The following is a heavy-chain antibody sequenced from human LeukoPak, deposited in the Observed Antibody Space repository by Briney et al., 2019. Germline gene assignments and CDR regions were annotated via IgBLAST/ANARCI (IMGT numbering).Heavy chain of an antibody. CDR2: IYYSGST. Sequence: SQTLSVTCTVSDGSIISSGYYWGWVRQPPGKGPEWVGRIYYSGSTYYNASLKSRVTISVDTSKNQFSLKLSSVTAADTAVYYCARHLYGSGSYYLDVWGKGTTVTVSS. D-gene: IGHD3-10*01. J-gene: IGHJ6*03. CDR3: ARHLYGSGSYYLDV. V-gene: IGHV4-39*01. CDR1: DGSIISSGYY.